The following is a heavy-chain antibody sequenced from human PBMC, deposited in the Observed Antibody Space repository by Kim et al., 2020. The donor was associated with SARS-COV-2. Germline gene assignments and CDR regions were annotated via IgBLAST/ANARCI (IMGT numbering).Heavy chain of an antibody. CDR1: GYTFTTYA. CDR2: INAGNGNT. CDR3: AGGWDIVVVPAAMPPNY. J-gene: IGHJ4*02. V-gene: IGHV1-3*01. Sequence: ASVKVSCKASGYTFTTYAMHWVRQAPGQRLEWMGWINAGNGNTKYSQKFQGRVTITRDTSANTAYMELSSLRSEDTAVYYCAGGWDIVVVPAAMPPNYWGQGTLVTVSS. D-gene: IGHD2-2*01.